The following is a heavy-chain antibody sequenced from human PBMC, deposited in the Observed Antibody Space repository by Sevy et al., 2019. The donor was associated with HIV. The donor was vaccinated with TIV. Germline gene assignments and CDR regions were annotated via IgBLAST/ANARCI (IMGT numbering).Heavy chain of an antibody. CDR3: ARGRQWPSGFDF. CDR1: GYSFPTYW. Sequence: GESLKISCQASGYSFPTYWIAWVRQMPGKGLEWVGIVWPIESDTTYSPSFQGQVTISVDKSINTVYLHWSSLKASHTGVYYCARGRQWPSGFDFWGQGPWSPSPQ. D-gene: IGHD6-19*01. J-gene: IGHJ4*02. CDR2: VWPIESDT. V-gene: IGHV5-51*01.